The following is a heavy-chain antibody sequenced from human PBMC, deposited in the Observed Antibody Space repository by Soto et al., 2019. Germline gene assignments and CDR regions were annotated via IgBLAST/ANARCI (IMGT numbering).Heavy chain of an antibody. Sequence: PSETLSLTCAVYGGSFSGYYWSWIRQPPGKGLEWIGEINHSGSTNYNPSLKSRVTISVDTSKNQFSLKLSSVTAADTAVYYCARDRSGYYHFDNWGQGTLVPVSS. D-gene: IGHD3-3*01. CDR2: INHSGST. CDR3: ARDRSGYYHFDN. V-gene: IGHV4-34*01. CDR1: GGSFSGYY. J-gene: IGHJ4*02.